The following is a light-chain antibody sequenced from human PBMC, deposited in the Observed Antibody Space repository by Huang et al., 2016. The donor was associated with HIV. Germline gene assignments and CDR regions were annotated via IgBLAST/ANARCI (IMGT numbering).Light chain of an antibody. CDR2: AAS. CDR3: QKYDSVTRT. V-gene: IGKV1-27*01. J-gene: IGKJ1*01. CDR1: QDINKY. Sequence: DIQMTQYPYSLSASVGDRVTITCRASQDINKYLAWYQQKAGQVTKLLIDAASSLQSGVPARFSGSGSGTDFTLSITSRQPEDVAIYYCQKYDSVTRTFGQGTKVDIK.